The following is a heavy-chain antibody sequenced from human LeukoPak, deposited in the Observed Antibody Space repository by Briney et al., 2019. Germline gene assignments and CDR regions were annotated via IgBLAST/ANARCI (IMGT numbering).Heavy chain of an antibody. Sequence: SETLSLTCTVSGGSISSYYWSWIRQPPGKGLEWIGYIYYSGSTNYNASLKSRVTISVDTPKNQFSLKLSSVTAADTAVYYCARRIAAADAFDYWGQGTLVTVSS. D-gene: IGHD6-13*01. J-gene: IGHJ4*02. CDR3: ARRIAAADAFDY. CDR1: GGSISSYY. V-gene: IGHV4-59*08. CDR2: IYYSGST.